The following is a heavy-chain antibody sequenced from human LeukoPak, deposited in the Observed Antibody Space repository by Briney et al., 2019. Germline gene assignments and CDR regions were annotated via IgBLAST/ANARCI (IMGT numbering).Heavy chain of an antibody. J-gene: IGHJ4*02. CDR3: ARDRGGSSSWDY. Sequence: GGSLRLSCAASGFTVSTNYMNWVRQAPGKGLEWVSIIYSGGSTYYADSVKGRFTISRDNSKNTIFLQMNSLRADDTAVYYCARDRGGSSSWDYWGQGTLVTVSS. V-gene: IGHV3-53*01. CDR2: IYSGGST. CDR1: GFTVSTNY. D-gene: IGHD6-13*01.